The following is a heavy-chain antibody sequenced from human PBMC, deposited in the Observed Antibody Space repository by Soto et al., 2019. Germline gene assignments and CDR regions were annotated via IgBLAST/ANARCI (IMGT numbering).Heavy chain of an antibody. V-gene: IGHV4-31*03. CDR1: GGSISSGGYY. Sequence: QVQLQESGPGMVKPSQTLSLTCTVSGGSISSGGYYWSWIRQHPGKGLEWIGYIYYSGSTYYNPSLKSRVTISVDTSKNQFSLKLSSVTAADTAVYYCAREYSSSEYFDYWGQGTLVTVSS. CDR2: IYYSGST. J-gene: IGHJ4*02. CDR3: AREYSSSEYFDY. D-gene: IGHD6-13*01.